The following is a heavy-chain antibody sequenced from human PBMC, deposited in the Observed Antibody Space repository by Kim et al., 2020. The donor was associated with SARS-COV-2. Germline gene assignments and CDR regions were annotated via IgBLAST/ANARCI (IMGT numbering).Heavy chain of an antibody. V-gene: IGHV3-73*01. CDR1: EFTFSEST. J-gene: IGHJ3*02. CDR2: IRSKANSYET. Sequence: GGSLRLSCAVSEFTFSESTVHWVRQASGKGLEWVGRIRSKANSYETVNGASVKGRFTISRDDSKNTANLQMNSLKTEDTAVYYCSRGPPYSGSYWDALDIWGQGTMVTVSS. D-gene: IGHD1-26*01. CDR3: SRGPPYSGSYWDALDI.